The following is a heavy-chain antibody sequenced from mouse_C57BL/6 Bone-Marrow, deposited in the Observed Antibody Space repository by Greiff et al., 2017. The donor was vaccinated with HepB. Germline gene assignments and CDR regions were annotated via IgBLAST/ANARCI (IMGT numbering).Heavy chain of an antibody. CDR3: TFDGYYDY. J-gene: IGHJ2*01. CDR1: GFTFSNYW. D-gene: IGHD2-3*01. CDR2: IRLKSDNYAT. V-gene: IGHV6-3*01. Sequence: EVKVEESGGGLVQPGGSMKLSCVASGFTFSNYWMNWVRQSPEKGLEWVAQIRLKSDNYATHYAESVKGRFTISRDDSKSSVYLQMNNLRAEDTGIYYCTFDGYYDYWGQGTTLTVSS.